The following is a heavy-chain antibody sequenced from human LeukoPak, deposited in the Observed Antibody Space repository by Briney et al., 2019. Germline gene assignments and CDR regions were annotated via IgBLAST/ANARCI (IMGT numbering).Heavy chain of an antibody. CDR2: IIPILGIA. CDR3: ARSSFGGVIADAFDI. J-gene: IGHJ3*02. D-gene: IGHD3-16*02. CDR1: GYTFTGYY. Sequence: ASVKVSCKASGYTFTGYYMHWVRQAPGQGLEWMGRIIPILGIANYAQKFQGRVTITADKSTSTAYMELSSLRSEDTAVYYCARSSFGGVIADAFDIWGQGTMVTVSS. V-gene: IGHV1-69*10.